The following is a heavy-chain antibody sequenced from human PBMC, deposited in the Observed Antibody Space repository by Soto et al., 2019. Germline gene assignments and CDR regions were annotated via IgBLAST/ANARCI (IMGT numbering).Heavy chain of an antibody. Sequence: GSLRLSCAASGFTVSSNYMSWVRQAPGKGLEWVSVIYGGGATYYADSVKGRFTISRDNSKNTLYLQMNSLRAEDTAVYYCARVKLELDAAGMDVWGQGTTVTVSS. V-gene: IGHV3-53*01. CDR2: IYGGGAT. CDR1: GFTVSSNY. CDR3: ARVKLELDAAGMDV. J-gene: IGHJ6*02. D-gene: IGHD1-7*01.